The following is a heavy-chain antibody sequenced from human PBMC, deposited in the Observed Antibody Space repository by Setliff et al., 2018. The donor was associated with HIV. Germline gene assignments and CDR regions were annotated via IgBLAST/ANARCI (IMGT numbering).Heavy chain of an antibody. D-gene: IGHD6-25*01. CDR2: IYPGDPDT. CDR1: GYSFVDFW. CDR3: VRYIGAAAGYIDH. Sequence: GESLKISCHLSGYSFVDFWIGWVRQMPGKGLEWVGFIYPGDPDTRYSPSFRGQVTISADKSTTTAYLDWASLKASDTAMYYCVRYIGAAAGYIDHWGQGTLVTVSS. V-gene: IGHV5-51*01. J-gene: IGHJ4*02.